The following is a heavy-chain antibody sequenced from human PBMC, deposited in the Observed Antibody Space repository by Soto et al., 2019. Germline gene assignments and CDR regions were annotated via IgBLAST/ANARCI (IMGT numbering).Heavy chain of an antibody. Sequence: SETLSLTCAVYGGSFSGYYWSWIRQPPGKGLEWIGEINHSGSTNYNPSLKSRVTISVDTSKNQFSLKLSSVTAADTAVYYCARGVVVVVAEAFDIWGQGTMVTVSS. D-gene: IGHD2-15*01. CDR1: GGSFSGYY. CDR3: ARGVVVVVAEAFDI. V-gene: IGHV4-34*01. J-gene: IGHJ3*02. CDR2: INHSGST.